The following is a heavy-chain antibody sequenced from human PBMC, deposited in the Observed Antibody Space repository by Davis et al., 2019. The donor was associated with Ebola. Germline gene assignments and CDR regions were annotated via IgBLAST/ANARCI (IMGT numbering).Heavy chain of an antibody. CDR2: ISGSGGST. V-gene: IGHV3-23*01. CDR3: AKGPWGVYAIRGGVFDY. D-gene: IGHD2-8*01. CDR1: GFTFSSYA. J-gene: IGHJ4*02. Sequence: GESLKISCAASGFTFSSYAMSWVRQAPGKGLEWVSAISGSGGSTYYADSVKGRFTISRDNSKNTLYLQMNSLRAEDTAVYYCAKGPWGVYAIRGGVFDYWGQGTLVTVSS.